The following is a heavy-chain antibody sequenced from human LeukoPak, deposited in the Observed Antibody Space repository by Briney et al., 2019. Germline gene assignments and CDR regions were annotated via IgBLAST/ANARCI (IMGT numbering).Heavy chain of an antibody. D-gene: IGHD3-22*01. CDR3: AKDLSYDSSGLSFDV. V-gene: IGHV3-9*01. J-gene: IGHJ3*01. CDR1: GFTFDDYA. CDR2: ISWNSGSI. Sequence: QPGRSLRLSCAASGFTFDDYAMHWVRQAPGKGLEWVSGISWNSGSIGYADSVKGRFTISRDNAKNSLYLQMNSLRAEDTALYYCAKDLSYDSSGLSFDVWGQGTMVTVSS.